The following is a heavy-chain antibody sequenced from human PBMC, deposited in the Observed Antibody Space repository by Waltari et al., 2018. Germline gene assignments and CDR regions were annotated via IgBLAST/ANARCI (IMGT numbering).Heavy chain of an antibody. D-gene: IGHD3-10*01. Sequence: QVQLVQSGAEVKKPGSSVKVSCKASGGTFSSYAISWVRQAPGQGLEWMGRIIPTFGTANYAQKFQGRVTITADKSTSTAYMELSSLRSEDTAVYYCARDPTYYYGSGYFDLWGRGTLVTVSS. V-gene: IGHV1-69*13. CDR1: GGTFSSYA. CDR3: ARDPTYYYGSGYFDL. CDR2: IIPTFGTA. J-gene: IGHJ2*01.